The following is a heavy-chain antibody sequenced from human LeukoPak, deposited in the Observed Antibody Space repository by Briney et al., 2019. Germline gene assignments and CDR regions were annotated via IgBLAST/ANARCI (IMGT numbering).Heavy chain of an antibody. CDR1: GFTFSSYG. CDR3: ARDGSIAAPFDY. V-gene: IGHV3-33*01. D-gene: IGHD6-13*01. Sequence: GRSLRLSCAASGFTFSSYGMHWVRQAPGKGLEWVAVIWYDGSNKYYADSVKGRFTISRDNSKNTLYLQMNSLRAEDTAVYYCARDGSIAAPFDYWGQETLVTVSS. CDR2: IWYDGSNK. J-gene: IGHJ4*02.